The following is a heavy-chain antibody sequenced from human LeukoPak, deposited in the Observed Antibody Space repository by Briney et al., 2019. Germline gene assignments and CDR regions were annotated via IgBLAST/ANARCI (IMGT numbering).Heavy chain of an antibody. D-gene: IGHD6-19*01. Sequence: ETLSLTXTVSGGSXXSSSYYWGWIRQPPGKGLEWIGSIYYSGSTYYNPSLKSRVTISVDTSKNQFSLKLSSVTAADTAVYYCAGGYSSVRYYYGMDVWGQGTTVTVSS. CDR1: GGSXXSSSYY. CDR2: IYYSGST. CDR3: AGGYSSVRYYYGMDV. J-gene: IGHJ6*02. V-gene: IGHV4-39*01.